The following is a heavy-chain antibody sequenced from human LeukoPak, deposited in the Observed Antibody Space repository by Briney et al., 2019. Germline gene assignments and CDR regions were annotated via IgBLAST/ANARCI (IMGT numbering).Heavy chain of an antibody. CDR2: ISAYNGNT. Sequence: ASVKVSCKASGYTFTSYGISWVRQAPGQGLEWVGWISAYNGNTNYAQKLQGRVTMTTDTSTSTAYMELRSLRSDDTAVYYRARPYYDFWSGYYHFDYWGQGTLVTVSS. CDR1: GYTFTSYG. V-gene: IGHV1-18*01. CDR3: ARPYYDFWSGYYHFDY. J-gene: IGHJ4*02. D-gene: IGHD3-3*01.